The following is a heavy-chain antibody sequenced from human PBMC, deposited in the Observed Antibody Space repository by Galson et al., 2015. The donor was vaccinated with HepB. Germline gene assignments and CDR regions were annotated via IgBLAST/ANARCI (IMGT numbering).Heavy chain of an antibody. CDR2: ISDSGNT. J-gene: IGHJ2*01. CDR1: GGSISSYY. V-gene: IGHV4-59*08. Sequence: ETLSLTCTVSGGSISSYYWSWIRQTPGRGLEWIGYISDSGNTNQNPSLKGRVTISVDMSRSQFSLKLNSVTAADTAVYYCARLTSYYYDSSAYYQGGYFNLWGRGALVTVSS. CDR3: ARLTSYYYDSSAYYQGGYFNL. D-gene: IGHD3-22*01.